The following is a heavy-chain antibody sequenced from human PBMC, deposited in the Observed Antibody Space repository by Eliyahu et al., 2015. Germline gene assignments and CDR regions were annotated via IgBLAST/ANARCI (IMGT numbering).Heavy chain of an antibody. J-gene: IGHJ5*02. CDR1: GYSFTSYW. CDR3: ARRLDFSFDP. V-gene: IGHV5-51*03. Sequence: EVQLVQSGAEVKKPGESLKISCKGSGYSFTSYWIRRGPPIPRERPEWRWGIYPADSDTRYSPSFQGQVTISADKSISTAYLQWSSLKASDTAMYYCARRLDFSFDPWGQGTLVTVSS. D-gene: IGHD3-3*01. CDR2: IYPADSDT.